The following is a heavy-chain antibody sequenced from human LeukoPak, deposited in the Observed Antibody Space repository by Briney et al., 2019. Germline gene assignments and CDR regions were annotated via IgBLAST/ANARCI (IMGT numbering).Heavy chain of an antibody. Sequence: SETLSLTCTVSGGSISSYYWSWIRQPPGEGLEWIEYIHYSGSINYNPSFKSRATISVDTSKNQFSLKLSSVTAADTAVYYCARDVGGRIGASDIWGQGTMVTVSS. V-gene: IGHV4-59*01. CDR2: IHYSGSI. CDR3: ARDVGGRIGASDI. J-gene: IGHJ3*02. D-gene: IGHD1-26*01. CDR1: GGSISSYY.